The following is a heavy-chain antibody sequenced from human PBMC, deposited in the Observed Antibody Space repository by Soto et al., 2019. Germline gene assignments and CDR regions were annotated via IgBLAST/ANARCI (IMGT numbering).Heavy chain of an antibody. V-gene: IGHV6-1*01. D-gene: IGHD3-16*01. CDR3: AGVVWFRGMDV. J-gene: IGHJ6*02. CDR2: TYYRSKWIH. CDR1: GDSVSSSSAA. Sequence: PSQTLSLTCDISGDSVSSSSAAWNWIRQSPSRGLEWLGRTYYRSKWIHEYTVSMESRITINPDKSKNQFSLHIYSVTPEDTAVYYCAGVVWFRGMDVWGQGTPVTVSS.